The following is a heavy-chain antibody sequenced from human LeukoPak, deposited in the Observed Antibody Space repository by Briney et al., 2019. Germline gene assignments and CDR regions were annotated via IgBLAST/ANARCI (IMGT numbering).Heavy chain of an antibody. D-gene: IGHD4-23*01. Sequence: PGGSLRLSCAASGFTFSSYAMHWVRQAPGKGLEWVAVISYDGSSKYYADSVKGRFTISRDNSKNTLYLQMNSLRAEDTAVYYCAREFDGGNSDAFDIWGQGTMVTVSS. CDR2: ISYDGSSK. CDR3: AREFDGGNSDAFDI. J-gene: IGHJ3*02. CDR1: GFTFSSYA. V-gene: IGHV3-30*04.